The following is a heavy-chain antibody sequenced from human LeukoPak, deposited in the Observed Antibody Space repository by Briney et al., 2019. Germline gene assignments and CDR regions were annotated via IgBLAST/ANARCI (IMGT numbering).Heavy chain of an antibody. V-gene: IGHV3-48*03. D-gene: IGHD3-22*01. Sequence: GGSLRLSCAASGCTFSSYEMNWVRQAPGKGLEWVSYISSSGSTIYYADSVKGRFTISRDNAKNSLYLQMNSLRAEDTAVYYCARESFDSSGHYDYWGQGTLVTVSS. J-gene: IGHJ4*02. CDR2: ISSSGSTI. CDR1: GCTFSSYE. CDR3: ARESFDSSGHYDY.